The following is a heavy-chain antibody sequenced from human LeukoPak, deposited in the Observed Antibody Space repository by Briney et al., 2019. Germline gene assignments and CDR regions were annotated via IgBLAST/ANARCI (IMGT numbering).Heavy chain of an antibody. J-gene: IGHJ4*02. CDR3: AREGLADFDY. V-gene: IGHV1-69*05. Sequence: SVKVSCKASGGTFNSYAISWVRQAPGQGGEWMGRIITIFGTANYEQKLQGRVRNTTDESTSTAYMELSSLRSEDTAVYYCAREGLADFDYWGQATLVTVSS. D-gene: IGHD3-16*01. CDR2: IITIFGTA. CDR1: GGTFNSYA.